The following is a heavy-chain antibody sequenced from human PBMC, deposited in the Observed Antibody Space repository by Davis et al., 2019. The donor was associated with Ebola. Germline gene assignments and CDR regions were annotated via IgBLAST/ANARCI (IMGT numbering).Heavy chain of an antibody. V-gene: IGHV3-74*01. D-gene: IGHD2-15*01. CDR3: ANGGYVVVVAAPLGN. CDR2: INRDGIST. J-gene: IGHJ4*02. Sequence: HTGGSLRLSCAASGFTFSSYWMHWVRQAPGKGLVWVARINRDGISTTYADSVKGRFTSSRDNSKTTLYLQMNSLRAEDTAVYYCANGGYVVVVAAPLGNWGQGTLVTVSS. CDR1: GFTFSSYW.